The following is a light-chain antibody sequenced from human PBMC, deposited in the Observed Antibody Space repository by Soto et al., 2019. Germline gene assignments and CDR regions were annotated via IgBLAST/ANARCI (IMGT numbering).Light chain of an antibody. V-gene: IGKV1-39*01. CDR2: AAS. J-gene: IGKJ3*01. Sequence: DIQMTQSPSSLSASVGDRVTITCRASQSISSYLNWYQQKPGKAPKLLIYAASSSQSGVPSRFSGSGSGTDFTLTIISLQPEDFASYYCQQSYSTPFTFGPGTKVEIK. CDR3: QQSYSTPFT. CDR1: QSISSY.